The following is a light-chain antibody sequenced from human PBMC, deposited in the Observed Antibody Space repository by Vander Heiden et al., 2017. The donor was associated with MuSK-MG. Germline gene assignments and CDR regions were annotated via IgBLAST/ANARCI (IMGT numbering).Light chain of an antibody. CDR2: GAS. V-gene: IGKV3-20*01. CDR3: QIDDRSHT. CDR1: QSVSSSY. Sequence: EVVLTQSPDTLSLSPGERATLSCRASQSVSSSYLAWYQQKPGQAPRLLIYGASSRATDIPHRFSGSGSGTDFTLTISRLEPEDFAVYYCQIDDRSHTFGHGTKVGIK. J-gene: IGKJ3*01.